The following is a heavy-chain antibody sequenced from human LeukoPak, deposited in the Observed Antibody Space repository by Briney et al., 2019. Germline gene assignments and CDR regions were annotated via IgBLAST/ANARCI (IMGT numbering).Heavy chain of an antibody. D-gene: IGHD3-22*01. CDR2: ISSSGSTR. CDR3: ARDGWLDY. Sequence: GGSLRLSCVVSGLTFSSYEMNWVRQAPGKGLEWVSYISSSGSTRYYADSVKGRFTISRDNAKNSLYLQMNSLRAEDTAIYYCARDGWLDYWGQGTLVTVSS. J-gene: IGHJ4*02. CDR1: GLTFSSYE. V-gene: IGHV3-48*03.